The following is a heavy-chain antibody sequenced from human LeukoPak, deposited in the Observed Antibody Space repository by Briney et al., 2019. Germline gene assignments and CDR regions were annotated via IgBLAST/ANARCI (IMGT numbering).Heavy chain of an antibody. J-gene: IGHJ4*02. D-gene: IGHD3-10*01. CDR2: IYHSGST. CDR3: ARRSQRAPLGGFDY. V-gene: IGHV4-38-2*01. CDR1: GYSISSGYY. Sequence: SETLSLTCAVSGYSISSGYYWGWIRQPPGKGLEWIASIYHSGSTYYNPSLKSRITISVDTSKNQFSLKLSSVTAADTAIYYCARRSQRAPLGGFDYWGQGTLVTVSS.